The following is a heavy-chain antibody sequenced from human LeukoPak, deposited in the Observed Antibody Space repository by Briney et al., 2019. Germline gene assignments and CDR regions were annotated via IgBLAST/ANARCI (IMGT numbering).Heavy chain of an antibody. CDR3: ARDGGGYSSGWYFDY. J-gene: IGHJ4*02. CDR2: IKQDGSEK. Sequence: PGGSLRLSCAASGFTFSNAWMSWVRQAPGKGLEWVANIKQDGSEKYYVDSVKGRFTISRDNAKNSLYLQMNSLRAEDTAVYYCARDGGGYSSGWYFDYWGQGTLVTVSS. D-gene: IGHD6-19*01. V-gene: IGHV3-7*01. CDR1: GFTFSNAW.